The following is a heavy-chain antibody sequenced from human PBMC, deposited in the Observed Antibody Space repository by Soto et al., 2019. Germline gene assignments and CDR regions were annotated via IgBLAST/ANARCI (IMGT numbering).Heavy chain of an antibody. CDR1: GGSISSSNW. J-gene: IGHJ5*02. Sequence: QVQLQESGPGLVKPSGTLSLTCAVSGGSISSSNWWSWVRQPPGKGLEWIGEIYHSGSTNYNPSRKSLVPRPVDKSKNQCSLKLSSVTAADTAVYYCAIRRGDCISASGYNWFDPWGQGTLVTVSA. D-gene: IGHD2-2*01. CDR3: AIRRGDCISASGYNWFDP. CDR2: IYHSGST. V-gene: IGHV4-4*02.